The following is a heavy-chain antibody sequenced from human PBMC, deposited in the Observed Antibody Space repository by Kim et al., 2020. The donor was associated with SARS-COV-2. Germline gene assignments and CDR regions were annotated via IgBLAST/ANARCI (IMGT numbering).Heavy chain of an antibody. CDR2: ISSSSSYI. CDR1: GFTFSSYS. V-gene: IGHV3-21*01. J-gene: IGHJ4*02. D-gene: IGHD3-10*01. CDR3: ASTKYYYGSGTNWGFDY. Sequence: GGSLRLSCATSGFTFSSYSMNWVRQAPGKGLEWVSSISSSSSYIYYADSVKGRFTISRDNAKNSLYLQMNSLRAEDTAVYYCASTKYYYGSGTNWGFDYWGQGTLVTVSS.